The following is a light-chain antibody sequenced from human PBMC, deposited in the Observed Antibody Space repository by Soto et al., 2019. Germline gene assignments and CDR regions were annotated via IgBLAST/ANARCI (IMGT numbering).Light chain of an antibody. CDR3: QQRYRWPPIT. Sequence: EVVLTQSPATLSLSPGERATLSCRASESVFGYLAGYQHKPGQAPRLLIYDASNRATGVPARFSGSGSGTDFTLTISSLEPEDCAFYYCQQRYRWPPITFGQGTRLDNK. CDR2: DAS. J-gene: IGKJ5*01. V-gene: IGKV3-11*01. CDR1: ESVFGY.